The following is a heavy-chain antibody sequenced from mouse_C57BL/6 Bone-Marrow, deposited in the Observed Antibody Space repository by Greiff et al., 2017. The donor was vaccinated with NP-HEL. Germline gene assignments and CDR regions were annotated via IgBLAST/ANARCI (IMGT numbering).Heavy chain of an antibody. CDR1: GFTFSDYG. J-gene: IGHJ4*01. CDR2: ISSGSSTI. D-gene: IGHD2-4*01. CDR3: ARGLRRRNYYAMDY. V-gene: IGHV5-17*01. Sequence: EVKLVESGGGLVKPGGSLKLSCAASGFTFSDYGMHWVRQAPEKGLEWVAYISSGSSTIYYADTVKGRFTISRDNAKNTLFLQMTSLRSEDTAMYYCARGLRRRNYYAMDYWGQGTSVTVSS.